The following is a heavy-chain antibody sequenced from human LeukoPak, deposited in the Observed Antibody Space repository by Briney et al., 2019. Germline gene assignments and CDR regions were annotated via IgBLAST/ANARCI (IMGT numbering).Heavy chain of an antibody. Sequence: PPETLSLTCTVSGGSISSSSYYWGWIRQPPGTGLEWIGSIYYSGSPYYNPSLKSRDTISVDTSKNQFSLKLSSVTAADTAVYYCARVATVVEFDYWGQGTLVTVSS. CDR3: ARVATVVEFDY. J-gene: IGHJ4*02. D-gene: IGHD4-23*01. CDR1: GGSISSSSYY. V-gene: IGHV4-39*07. CDR2: IYYSGSP.